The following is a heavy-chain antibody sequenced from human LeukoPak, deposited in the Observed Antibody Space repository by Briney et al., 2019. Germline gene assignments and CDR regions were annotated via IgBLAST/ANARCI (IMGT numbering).Heavy chain of an antibody. V-gene: IGHV4-59*01. CDR3: ARRWFGELPDY. Sequence: KPSETLSLTCTVSGGSISSYYWSWIRQPPGKGLEWIGYIYYSGSTNYNPSLKSRVTIPVDTSKNQFSLKLSSVTAADTAAYYCARRWFGELPDYWGQRTLVTVSS. J-gene: IGHJ4*02. CDR2: IYYSGST. CDR1: GGSISSYY. D-gene: IGHD3-10*01.